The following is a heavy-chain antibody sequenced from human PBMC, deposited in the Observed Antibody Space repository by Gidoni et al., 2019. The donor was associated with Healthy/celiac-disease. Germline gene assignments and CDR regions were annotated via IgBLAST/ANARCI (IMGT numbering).Heavy chain of an antibody. Sequence: SVKGRFTISRDNAKNSLYLQMNSLRAEDTAVYYCARYYYGSGSYSIDCWGQGTLVTVSS. J-gene: IGHJ4*02. D-gene: IGHD3-10*01. CDR3: ARYYYGSGSYSIDC. V-gene: IGHV3-48*01.